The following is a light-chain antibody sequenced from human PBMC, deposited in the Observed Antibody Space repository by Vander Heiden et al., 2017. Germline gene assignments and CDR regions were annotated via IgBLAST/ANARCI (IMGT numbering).Light chain of an antibody. CDR2: DAS. J-gene: IGKJ4*01. V-gene: IGKV3-11*01. Sequence: EIVLTQSPATLSLSPGERATLSCRASQSVSSYLAWYQQKPGQAPRLLIYDASNRATGIKARFSGSGDGTDFTLTIISREPEDFEVYYCQQRINGHPTVTFGGGTKVEIK. CDR1: QSVSSY. CDR3: QQRINGHPTVT.